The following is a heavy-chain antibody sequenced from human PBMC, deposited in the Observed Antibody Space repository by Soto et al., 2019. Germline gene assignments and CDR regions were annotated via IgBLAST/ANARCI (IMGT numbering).Heavy chain of an antibody. CDR2: IYYSGST. J-gene: IGHJ6*03. Sequence: SETLSLTCTVSGGSISSGGYYWSWIRQHPGKGLEWIGYIYYSGSTYYNPSLKSRVTISVDTSKNQFSLKLSSVTAAATAVYYCARAARNYDILTGYSPSYYMDVWGKGTTVTVSS. D-gene: IGHD3-9*01. CDR1: GGSISSGGYY. V-gene: IGHV4-31*03. CDR3: ARAARNYDILTGYSPSYYMDV.